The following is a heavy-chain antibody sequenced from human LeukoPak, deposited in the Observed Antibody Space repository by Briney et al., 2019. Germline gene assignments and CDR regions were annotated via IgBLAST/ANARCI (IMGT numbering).Heavy chain of an antibody. V-gene: IGHV3-23*01. CDR2: ISGSGGTT. CDR3: AKGGPQFFDY. Sequence: GGSLRLSCAASGFTFSSYAMTWVRQAPGKGLEWVSTISGSGGTTNYADSVKGRFTISRDSSKNTLYLQMNSLRAEDTAVYFCAKGGPQFFDYWGQGSLVTVSS. J-gene: IGHJ4*02. D-gene: IGHD5-24*01. CDR1: GFTFSSYA.